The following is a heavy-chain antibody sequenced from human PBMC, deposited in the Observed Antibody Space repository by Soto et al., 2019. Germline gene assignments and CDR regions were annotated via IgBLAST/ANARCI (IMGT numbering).Heavy chain of an antibody. D-gene: IGHD3-16*01. CDR1: GFSLTTRGVG. J-gene: IGHJ5*02. Sequence: KESGPTLVKPTQTLTLTCTFSGFSLTTRGVGVGWIRQPPGKALECLALIYWDDAKRYSPSLQSRLSITKDTSKNQVVLTMTNVDPVDTATYYCAHIPNYYQYDWFDPWGQGTLVSVSS. CDR2: IYWDDAK. V-gene: IGHV2-5*02. CDR3: AHIPNYYQYDWFDP.